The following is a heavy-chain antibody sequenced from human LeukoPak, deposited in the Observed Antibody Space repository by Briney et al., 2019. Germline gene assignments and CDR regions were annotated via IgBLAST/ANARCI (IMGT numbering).Heavy chain of an antibody. V-gene: IGHV3-15*01. CDR1: GFTFSHAW. D-gene: IGHD2-21*01. Sequence: GGSLRLSCAASGFTFSHAWMSWVRQAPGKGLELVGRIKNKPDGGTSDYAAPVKGRFTISRDDSKSTLYLQMNSLRAEDTAVYYCAKDLGLRGIYGPRGGKTIDYWGQGTLVTVSS. CDR2: IKNKPDGGTS. CDR3: AKDLGLRGIYGPRGGKTIDY. J-gene: IGHJ4*02.